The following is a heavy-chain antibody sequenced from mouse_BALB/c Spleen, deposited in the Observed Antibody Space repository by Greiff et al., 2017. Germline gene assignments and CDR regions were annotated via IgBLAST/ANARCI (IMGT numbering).Heavy chain of an antibody. CDR2: IDPENGDT. D-gene: IGHD1-1*01. J-gene: IGHJ3*01. Sequence: VQLQQSGAELVRSGASVKLSCTASGFNIKDYYMHWVKQRPEQGLEWIGWIDPENGDTEYAPKFQGKATMTADTSSNTAYLQLSSLTSEDTAVYYCNVYYYGSRGFAYWGQGTLVTVSA. CDR3: NVYYYGSRGFAY. V-gene: IGHV14-4*02. CDR1: GFNIKDYY.